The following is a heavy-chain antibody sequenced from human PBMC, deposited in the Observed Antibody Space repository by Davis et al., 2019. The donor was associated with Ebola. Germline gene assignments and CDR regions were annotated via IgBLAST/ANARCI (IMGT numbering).Heavy chain of an antibody. Sequence: GSLRLSCAVYGGSFSGYYWSWIRQPPGKGLEWIGEINHSGSTNYNPSLKSRVTISVDTSKNQFSLKLSSVTAADTAMYFCARFFSSGYYYFDYWGPGTPVTVSS. V-gene: IGHV4-34*01. CDR1: GGSFSGYY. CDR2: INHSGST. J-gene: IGHJ4*02. D-gene: IGHD3-22*01. CDR3: ARFFSSGYYYFDY.